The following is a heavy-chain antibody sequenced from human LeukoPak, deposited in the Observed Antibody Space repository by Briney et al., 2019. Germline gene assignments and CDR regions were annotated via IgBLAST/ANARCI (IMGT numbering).Heavy chain of an antibody. CDR3: ARVGTTNYYFYYMDV. J-gene: IGHJ6*03. Sequence: PGGSLRLSCAASGFTFSTYTMNWVRQAPGKGLEWVSYVSSSGGTIYYADSVKGRFTISRDNAKNSLYLQMNSLRAEDTAVYYCARVGTTNYYFYYMDVWGKGTTVTVS. CDR2: VSSSGGTI. D-gene: IGHD2-2*01. CDR1: GFTFSTYT. V-gene: IGHV3-48*04.